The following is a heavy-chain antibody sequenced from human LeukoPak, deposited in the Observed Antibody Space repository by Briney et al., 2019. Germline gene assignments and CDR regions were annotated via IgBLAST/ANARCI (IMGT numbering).Heavy chain of an antibody. CDR3: ARLRWDIYYYYMDV. Sequence: PSETLSLTCTVSGGSISSSSYYWGWIRQPPGKGLEWIGSIYYSGSTYYNPSLKSRVTISVDTSKNQFSLKLSSVTAADTAVYYCARLRWDIYYYYMDVWGKGTTVTISS. D-gene: IGHD4-23*01. J-gene: IGHJ6*03. CDR2: IYYSGST. V-gene: IGHV4-39*01. CDR1: GGSISSSSYY.